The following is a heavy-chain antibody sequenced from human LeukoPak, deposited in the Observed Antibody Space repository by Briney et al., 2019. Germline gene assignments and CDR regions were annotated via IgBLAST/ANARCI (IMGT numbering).Heavy chain of an antibody. CDR2: IYYSGST. D-gene: IGHD2/OR15-2a*01. V-gene: IGHV4-59*01. J-gene: IGHJ6*03. CDR3: ARQYRDYYYYMDV. CDR1: GGSISSYY. Sequence: TSETLSLTCTVSGGSISSYYWSWTRQPPRKGLEWIGYIYYSGSTNYNPSLKSRVTISVDTSKNQFSLKLSSVTAADTAVYYCARQYRDYYYYMDVWGKGATVTVSS.